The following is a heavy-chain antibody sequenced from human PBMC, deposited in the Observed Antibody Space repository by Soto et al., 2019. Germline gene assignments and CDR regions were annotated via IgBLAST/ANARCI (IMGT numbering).Heavy chain of an antibody. J-gene: IGHJ5*02. CDR3: ARAPITQSRHTNWFDP. CDR1: GGSISSGGYY. V-gene: IGHV4-31*03. CDR2: IYYSGST. Sequence: QVQLQESGPGLVKPSQTLSLTCTVSGGSISSGGYYWSWIRQHPGKGLEWIGYIYYSGSTYYNPSLKSRVTISVDTSKNQFSLKLSSVTAADTAMYYCARAPITQSRHTNWFDPRGQGTLVTVSS.